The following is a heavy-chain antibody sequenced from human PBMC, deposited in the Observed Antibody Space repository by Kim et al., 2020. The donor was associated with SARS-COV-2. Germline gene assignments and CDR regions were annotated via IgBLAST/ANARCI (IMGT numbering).Heavy chain of an antibody. V-gene: IGHV4-39*01. J-gene: IGHJ4*01. D-gene: IGHD3-22*01. Sequence: SETLSLTCTVSGGSISSSSYYWGWIRQPPGKGLEWIGSIYYSGSTYYNPSLKSRVTISVDTSKNQFSLKLSSVTAADTAVYYCARTDSSGYWPLGFDYWG. CDR2: IYYSGST. CDR1: GGSISSSSYY. CDR3: ARTDSSGYWPLGFDY.